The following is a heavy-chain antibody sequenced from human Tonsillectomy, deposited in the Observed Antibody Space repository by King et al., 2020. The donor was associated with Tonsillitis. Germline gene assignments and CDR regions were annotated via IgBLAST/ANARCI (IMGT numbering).Heavy chain of an antibody. D-gene: IGHD2-2*01. CDR1: GYTFTGFY. J-gene: IGHJ4*02. CDR3: ARDLGDGVDEVVPVAPFDY. Sequence: QLVQSGAEVKKPGASVKVSCKASGYTFTGFYMHWVRQAPGQGLEWMGWISANSVGTKYAQKFQGRVTMTRDTSITTVFMDMSSLSSDDTAVYYCARDLGDGVDEVVPVAPFDYWGQGTLVTVSS. CDR2: ISANSVGT. V-gene: IGHV1-2*02.